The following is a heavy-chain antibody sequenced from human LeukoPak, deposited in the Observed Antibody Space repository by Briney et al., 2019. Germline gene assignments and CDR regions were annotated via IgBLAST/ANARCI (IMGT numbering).Heavy chain of an antibody. CDR3: ASDKSMVATRHYYYYYYMDV. D-gene: IGHD5-12*01. CDR2: ISGSGGST. V-gene: IGHV3-23*01. CDR1: GFNFGNYG. Sequence: WGSLRLSCAASGFNFGNYGMNWVRQAPGKGLEWVAAISGSGGSTYYADSVNGRFTISRDNSKNSLYLQLNSLRAEATAVYYCASDKSMVATRHYYYYYYMDVWGKGTTVTVSS. J-gene: IGHJ6*03.